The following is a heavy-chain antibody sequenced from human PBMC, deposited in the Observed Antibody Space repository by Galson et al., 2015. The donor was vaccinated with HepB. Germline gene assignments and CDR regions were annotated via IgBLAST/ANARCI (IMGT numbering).Heavy chain of an antibody. V-gene: IGHV3-7*03. J-gene: IGHJ3*02. CDR2: IKQDGSEK. Sequence: SLRLSCAASGFTFSSYWMSWVRQAPGKGLEWVANIKQDGSEKYYVDSVKGRFTTSRDNAKNSLYLQMNSLRAEDTAVYYCARVSRIAAGRGAFDIWGQGTMVTVSS. CDR3: ARVSRIAAGRGAFDI. CDR1: GFTFSSYW. D-gene: IGHD6-13*01.